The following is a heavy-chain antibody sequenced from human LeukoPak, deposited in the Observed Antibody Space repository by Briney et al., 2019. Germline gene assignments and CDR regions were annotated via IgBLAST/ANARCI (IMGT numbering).Heavy chain of an antibody. D-gene: IGHD3-22*01. CDR2: IYYSGST. CDR1: GGSISSSSYY. Sequence: SETLSLTCTVSGGSISSSSYYWDWIRQPPGKGLEWIGSIYYSGSTYYNPSLKSRVTISVDTSKNQFSLKLSSVTAADTAVYYCARQRGGYYYDSSGYYSSGAFDYWGQGTLVTVSS. J-gene: IGHJ4*02. V-gene: IGHV4-39*01. CDR3: ARQRGGYYYDSSGYYSSGAFDY.